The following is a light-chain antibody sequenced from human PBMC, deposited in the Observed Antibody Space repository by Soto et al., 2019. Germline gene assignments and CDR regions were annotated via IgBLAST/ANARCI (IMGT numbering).Light chain of an antibody. Sequence: QLVLTQPPSVSGAPGQRVTISCTGSSSNIGAGYDVHWYQQLPGTAPKLLIYGNSNRPSGVPDRFSGSKSGTSASLAITGLRAEDEADYYCQSYDSSLSVHVVFGGGTQLTVL. CDR1: SSNIGAGYD. J-gene: IGLJ2*01. V-gene: IGLV1-40*01. CDR2: GNS. CDR3: QSYDSSLSVHVV.